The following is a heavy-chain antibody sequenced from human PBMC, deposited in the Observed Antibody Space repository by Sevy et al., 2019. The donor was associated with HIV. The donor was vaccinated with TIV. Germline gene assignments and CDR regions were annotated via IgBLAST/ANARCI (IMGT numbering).Heavy chain of an antibody. CDR1: GYTLTELS. J-gene: IGHJ4*02. Sequence: ASVKVSCKVSGYTLTELSMHWVRQAPGKGLEWMGGFDPEEGETIYSQKFQGRVTMTEDTSTDTAYMELSSLRSEDTAVYYCATARSVATHFDYWGQGTLVTVSS. CDR2: FDPEEGET. CDR3: ATARSVATHFDY. V-gene: IGHV1-24*01. D-gene: IGHD5-12*01.